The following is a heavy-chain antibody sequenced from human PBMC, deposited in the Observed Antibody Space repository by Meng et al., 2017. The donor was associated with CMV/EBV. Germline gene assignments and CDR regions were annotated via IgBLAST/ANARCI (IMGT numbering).Heavy chain of an antibody. CDR2: ISSSSSYI. CDR3: ARTRITIFGVVIIARYGMDV. Sequence: GGSLRLSCAASGFTFSSYSMNWVRQAPGKGLEWVSSISSSSSYIYYADSVKGRFTISRDNAKNSLYLQMNSLRAEDTAVYYCARTRITIFGVVIIARYGMDVWGQGTTVTVSS. V-gene: IGHV3-21*01. J-gene: IGHJ6*02. D-gene: IGHD3-3*01. CDR1: GFTFSSYS.